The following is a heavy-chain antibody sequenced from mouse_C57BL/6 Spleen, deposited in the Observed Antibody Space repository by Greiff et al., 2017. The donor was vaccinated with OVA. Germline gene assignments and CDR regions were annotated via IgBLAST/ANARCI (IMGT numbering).Heavy chain of an antibody. Sequence: VQLQQPGAELVKPGASVKLSCKASGYTFPSYWMHWVKQRPGRGLEWIGRIDPNSGGTKYNEKFKSKAPLTVDKPSSTAYMQLSSLTSEDSAVYYCANHLFITRDYFDYWGQGTTLTVSS. J-gene: IGHJ2*01. CDR1: GYTFPSYW. CDR2: IDPNSGGT. CDR3: ANHLFITRDYFDY. V-gene: IGHV1-72*01. D-gene: IGHD1-1*01.